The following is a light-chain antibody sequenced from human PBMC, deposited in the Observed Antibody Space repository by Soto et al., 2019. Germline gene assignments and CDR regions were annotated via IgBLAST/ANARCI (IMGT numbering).Light chain of an antibody. CDR2: EVT. V-gene: IGLV2-14*01. CDR3: GSYASATLI. Sequence: QSALTQPASVSGSPGQSITISCTGTSSDIGAYDYVSWFQQYPGKAPTLLIYEVTFRPSGVSSRFSGSKSGNTASLTISGLQTEDEADYYCGSYASATLIFCGGTKLTVL. CDR1: SSDIGAYDY. J-gene: IGLJ2*01.